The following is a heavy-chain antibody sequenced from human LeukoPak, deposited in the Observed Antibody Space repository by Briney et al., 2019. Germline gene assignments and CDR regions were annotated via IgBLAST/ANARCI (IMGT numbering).Heavy chain of an antibody. CDR2: ISAYNGNT. Sequence: ASVKVSCKASGYTFTSYGISWVRQAPGQGLEWMGWISAYNGNTNYAQKLQGRVTMTTDTSTSTAYMELRSLRSDDTAVYYCARHRALYDSSGYLYYFDYWGQGTLVTVSS. CDR3: ARHRALYDSSGYLYYFDY. J-gene: IGHJ4*02. D-gene: IGHD3-22*01. CDR1: GYTFTSYG. V-gene: IGHV1-18*01.